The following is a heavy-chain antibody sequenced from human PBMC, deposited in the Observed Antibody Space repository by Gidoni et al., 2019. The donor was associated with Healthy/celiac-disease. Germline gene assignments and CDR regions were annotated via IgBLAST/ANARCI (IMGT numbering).Heavy chain of an antibody. CDR2: IIPILGIA. V-gene: IGHV1-69*04. CDR3: ASNGYSSSWYGGYFDY. Sequence: QVQLVQSGAEVKKPGSSVKVSCKASGGTFSSYAISWVRQAPGQGLEWMGRIIPILGIANYAQKFQGRVTITADKSTSTAYMELSSLRSEDTAVYYCASNGYSSSWYGGYFDYWGQGTLVTVSS. CDR1: GGTFSSYA. D-gene: IGHD6-13*01. J-gene: IGHJ4*02.